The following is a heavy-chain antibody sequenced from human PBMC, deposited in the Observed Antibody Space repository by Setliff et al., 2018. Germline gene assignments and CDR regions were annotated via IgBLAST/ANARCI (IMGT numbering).Heavy chain of an antibody. CDR1: GYTFTAYG. CDR3: ARERIYDGLNYNGMDV. V-gene: IGHV1-18*01. J-gene: IGHJ6*01. Sequence: ASVKVSCKTSGYTFTAYGIAWVRQAPGQGLEWMGWISPHTGNTYYTPSLHGRVTLTTDTSTSTAYMELRSLGSDDTAVYYCARERIYDGLNYNGMDVWGQGTTVTVSS. CDR2: ISPHTGNT. D-gene: IGHD3-3*01.